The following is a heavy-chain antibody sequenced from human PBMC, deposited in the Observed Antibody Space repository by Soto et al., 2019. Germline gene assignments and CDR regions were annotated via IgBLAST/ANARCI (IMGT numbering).Heavy chain of an antibody. D-gene: IGHD3-16*01. J-gene: IGHJ6*03. Sequence: QVQMQESGPGLVKPSETLSLTCTVSGDSVRNQYWSWIRRPPGRGLEWIGYIYRSGSTKYNPSLKSRLTISVDTSKNQSCLKLSSVTAADTAVYYCARTLDYGHMDVWGKETTVTVSS. CDR2: IYRSGST. CDR3: ARTLDYGHMDV. CDR1: GDSVRNQY. V-gene: IGHV4-4*09.